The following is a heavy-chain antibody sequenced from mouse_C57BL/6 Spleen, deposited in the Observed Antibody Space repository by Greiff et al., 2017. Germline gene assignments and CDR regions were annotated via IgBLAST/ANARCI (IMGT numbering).Heavy chain of an antibody. V-gene: IGHV5-4*01. D-gene: IGHD3-1*01. J-gene: IGHJ2*01. CDR1: GFTFSSSA. Sequence: DVKLVESGGGLVKPGGSLKLSCAASGFTFSSSAMSWVRQTPEKMLEWVATISDGGSYTYYPDNVKGRFTISRDNAKNNLYLQMSHLKSEDTAMYYCAREVGRYYFDYWGQGTTLTVSS. CDR2: ISDGGSYT. CDR3: AREVGRYYFDY.